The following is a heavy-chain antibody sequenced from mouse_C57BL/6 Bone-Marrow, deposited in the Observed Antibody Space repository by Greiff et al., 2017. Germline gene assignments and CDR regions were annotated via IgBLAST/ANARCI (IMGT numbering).Heavy chain of an antibody. V-gene: IGHV5-6*01. CDR3: ARLYDGYPYYAMDY. D-gene: IGHD2-3*01. J-gene: IGHJ4*01. Sequence: EVKLLESGGDLVKPGGSLKLSCAASGFTFSSYGMSWVRQTPDKRLEWVATISSGGSYTYYPDSVKGRFTISRDNAKNTLYLQMSSLKSEDTAMYYCARLYDGYPYYAMDYWGQGTSVTVSS. CDR2: ISSGGSYT. CDR1: GFTFSSYG.